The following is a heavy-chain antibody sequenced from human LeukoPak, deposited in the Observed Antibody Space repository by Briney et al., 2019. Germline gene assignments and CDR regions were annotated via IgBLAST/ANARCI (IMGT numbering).Heavy chain of an antibody. CDR3: ARLKYCTNGVCYAGFDY. D-gene: IGHD2-8*01. Sequence: ASVXVSCKXXXXTXTXXAMXWVRQAPGQRLEWMGXINAGNGNTKYSQKFQGRVTITRDTSADTAYMELSSLRSEDAAVYYCARLKYCTNGVCYAGFDYWGQGTLVTVSS. V-gene: IGHV1-3*01. CDR2: INAGNGNT. J-gene: IGHJ4*02. CDR1: XXTXTXXA.